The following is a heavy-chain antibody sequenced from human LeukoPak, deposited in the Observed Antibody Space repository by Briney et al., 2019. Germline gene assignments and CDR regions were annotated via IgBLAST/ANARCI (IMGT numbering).Heavy chain of an antibody. Sequence: ASVKVSCKASGYTFTSYGISWVRQAPGQGLEWMGWISAYNGNTNYAQKLQGRVTMTTDTSTSTAYMELRSLRSDDTAVDYCARETGYYEYNWFDPWGQGTLVTVSS. CDR2: ISAYNGNT. D-gene: IGHD3-9*01. CDR3: ARETGYYEYNWFDP. CDR1: GYTFTSYG. J-gene: IGHJ5*02. V-gene: IGHV1-18*01.